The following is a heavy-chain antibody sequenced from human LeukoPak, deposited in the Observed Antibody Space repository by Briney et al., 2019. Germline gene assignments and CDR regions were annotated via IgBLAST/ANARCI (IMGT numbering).Heavy chain of an antibody. CDR1: GLTFSSYG. J-gene: IGHJ4*02. Sequence: GGSLRLSCAASGLTFSSYGMNWVRQAPGKGLEWVSSISSSSSYIYYADSVKGRFTISRDNAKNSLYLQMNSLRAEDTAVYDCARVGCSGGSCCVGIRGGSDYWGQGTLVTVSS. D-gene: IGHD2-15*01. CDR3: ARVGCSGGSCCVGIRGGSDY. CDR2: ISSSSSYI. V-gene: IGHV3-21*01.